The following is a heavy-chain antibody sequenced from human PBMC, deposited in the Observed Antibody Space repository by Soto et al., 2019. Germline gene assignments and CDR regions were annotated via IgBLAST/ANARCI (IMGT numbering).Heavy chain of an antibody. CDR3: ARGEQYSGRIFDY. CDR1: GDSVSSNSAA. D-gene: IGHD1-26*01. V-gene: IGHV6-1*01. Sequence: SQTLSLTCGISGDSVSSNSAAWNWLKQSPSRGLEWLGRTYYRSKWYNDYAVSVESRITINPDTSKNHFSLQLNFVTPEDTAVYFCARGEQYSGRIFDYWGQGTLVTVSS. CDR2: TYYRSKWYN. J-gene: IGHJ4*02.